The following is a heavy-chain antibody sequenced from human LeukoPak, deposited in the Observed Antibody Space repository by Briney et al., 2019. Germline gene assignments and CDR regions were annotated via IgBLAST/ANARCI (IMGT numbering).Heavy chain of an antibody. D-gene: IGHD6-6*01. CDR2: ISSSNSYI. CDR3: TRPTEQLEDY. J-gene: IGHJ4*02. V-gene: IGHV3-21*04. Sequence: GGSLRLSCAASGFPFSSYAMNWVRQAPGKGLQWVSSISSSNSYIYFADSVKGRFTISRDNAKNSLYLQMNSLKTEDTAVYYCTRPTEQLEDYWGQGTLVTVSS. CDR1: GFPFSSYA.